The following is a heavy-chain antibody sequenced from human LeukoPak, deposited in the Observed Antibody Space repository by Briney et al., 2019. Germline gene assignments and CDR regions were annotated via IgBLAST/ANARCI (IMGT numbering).Heavy chain of an antibody. Sequence: GGSLRLSCAASGFTFSSYWMSWVRQAPGKGLEWVAVISYDGSNKYYADSVKGRFTISRDNSKNTLYLQMNSLRAEDTAVYYCARAGDGYNSLDAFDIWGQGTMVTVSS. J-gene: IGHJ3*02. CDR3: ARAGDGYNSLDAFDI. V-gene: IGHV3-30-3*01. CDR2: ISYDGSNK. CDR1: GFTFSSYW. D-gene: IGHD5-24*01.